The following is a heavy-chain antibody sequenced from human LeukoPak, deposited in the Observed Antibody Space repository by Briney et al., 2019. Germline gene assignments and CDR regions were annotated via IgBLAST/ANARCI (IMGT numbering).Heavy chain of an antibody. D-gene: IGHD6-19*01. CDR2: IYYSGRT. CDR3: ARVRRAGWLAYYFDY. CDR1: GGSISSYY. V-gene: IGHV4-59*01. J-gene: IGHJ4*02. Sequence: SETLSLTCTVSGGSISSYYWSWIRQPPGKGLEWIGYIYYSGRTNYNPSLKGRVTISVDMSKNQFSLKLSSVTAADTAVYYCARVRRAGWLAYYFDYWGPGTLVTVSS.